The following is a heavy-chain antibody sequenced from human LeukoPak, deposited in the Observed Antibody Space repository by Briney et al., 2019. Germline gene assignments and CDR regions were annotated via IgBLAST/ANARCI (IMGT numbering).Heavy chain of an antibody. J-gene: IGHJ4*02. Sequence: GGSLRLSCAASGFIFSRCGMHWVRQAPGKGLEWVAFIQYDGTKEYYADSVKGRFTISRDNSKNTLFLQMNTLRAEDTAVYYCAKRLSAYDHFDFWGQGTLVTVSS. D-gene: IGHD5-12*01. V-gene: IGHV3-30*02. CDR1: GFIFSRCG. CDR2: IQYDGTKE. CDR3: AKRLSAYDHFDF.